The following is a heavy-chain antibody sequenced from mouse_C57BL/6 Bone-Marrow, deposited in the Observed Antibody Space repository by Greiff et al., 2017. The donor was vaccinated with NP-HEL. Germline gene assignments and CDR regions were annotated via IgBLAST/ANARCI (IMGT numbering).Heavy chain of an antibody. CDR2: IDPETGGT. CDR1: GYTFTDYE. D-gene: IGHD1-1*01. Sequence: VQLQQSGAELVRPGASVTLSCKASGYTFTDYEMHWVKQTPVHGLEWIGAIDPETGGTAYNQKFKGKAILTADKSSSTAYMELRSLTSEDSAVYYCTSSSYWYFDVWGTGTTVTVSS. V-gene: IGHV1-15*01. J-gene: IGHJ1*03. CDR3: TSSSYWYFDV.